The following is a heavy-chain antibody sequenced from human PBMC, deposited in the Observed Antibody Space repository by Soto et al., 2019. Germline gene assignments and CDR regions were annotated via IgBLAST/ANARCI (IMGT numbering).Heavy chain of an antibody. CDR1: GGSISSGDYY. J-gene: IGHJ3*02. CDR3: AREVGEVDYSSSSDAFDI. CDR2: IYYSGII. D-gene: IGHD6-6*01. V-gene: IGHV4-30-4*01. Sequence: QVQLQESGPGLVKPSQTLYLTCSVSGGSISSGDYYWSWIRQPPGNGLEWIAYIYYSGIIYYNPSLKSRVTMSRDTSKNQFFLNLDSVTAADTAVYYCAREVGEVDYSSSSDAFDIWGQGTMVTVSS.